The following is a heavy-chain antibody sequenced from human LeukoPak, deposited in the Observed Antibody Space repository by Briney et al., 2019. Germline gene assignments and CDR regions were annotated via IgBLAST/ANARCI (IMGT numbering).Heavy chain of an antibody. CDR1: GGSISSGSYY. D-gene: IGHD3-22*01. CDR3: ARLPTYYYDSSGYANWFDP. J-gene: IGHJ5*02. CDR2: IYTRGST. V-gene: IGHV4-61*02. Sequence: PSQTLSLTCTVSGGSISSGSYYWTWIRQPAGKGLEWIGRIYTRGSTNYNPSLKSRVTISVDTSKNQFSLKLSSVTAADTAVYYCARLPTYYYDSSGYANWFDPWGQGTLVTVSS.